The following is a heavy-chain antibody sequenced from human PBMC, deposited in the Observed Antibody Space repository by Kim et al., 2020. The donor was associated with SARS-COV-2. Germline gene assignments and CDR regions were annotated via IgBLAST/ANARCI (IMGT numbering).Heavy chain of an antibody. D-gene: IGHD3-10*01. V-gene: IGHV4-59*01. CDR2: IYYSGST. CDR3: ARVTNRGYYYYYYYTDV. J-gene: IGHJ6*03. CDR1: GGSISSYY. Sequence: SETLSLTCTVSGGSISSYYWSWIRQPPGKGLEWIGYIYYSGSTNYNPSLKSRVTISVDTSKNQFSLKLSSVTAADTAVYYCARVTNRGYYYYYYYTDVWGKGTTVTVSS.